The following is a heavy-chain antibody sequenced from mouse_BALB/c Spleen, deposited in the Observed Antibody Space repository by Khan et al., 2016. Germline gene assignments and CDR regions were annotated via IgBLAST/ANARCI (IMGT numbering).Heavy chain of an antibody. CDR3: ARYYGSSYFDD. V-gene: IGHV1-7*01. CDR1: GYTFTSYW. D-gene: IGHD1-1*01. J-gene: IGHJ2*01. Sequence: QVRLQQSGAELAKPGASVKMSCKASGYTFTSYWMHWVKQRPGQGLEWIGYINPSTGYTEYNQKFKDKATLTADKSSSTAYMQLSSLTSEDSAVYYCARYYGSSYFDDWGQGTALTVSS. CDR2: INPSTGYT.